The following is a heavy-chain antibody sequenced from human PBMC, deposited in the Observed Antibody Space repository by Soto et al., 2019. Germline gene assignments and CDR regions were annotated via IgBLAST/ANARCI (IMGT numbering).Heavy chain of an antibody. J-gene: IGHJ5*02. CDR2: INPNSGGT. V-gene: IGHV1-2*04. D-gene: IGHD2-2*02. CDR3: ARGXGIVVVPAAILDDWFDP. Sequence: ASVKVSCKASGYTFTGYYMHWVRQAPGQGLEWMGWINPNSGGTNYAQKFQGWVTMTRDTSISTAYMELSRLRSDDTAVYYCARGXGIVVVPAAILDDWFDPWGQGTLVTVSS. CDR1: GYTFTGYY.